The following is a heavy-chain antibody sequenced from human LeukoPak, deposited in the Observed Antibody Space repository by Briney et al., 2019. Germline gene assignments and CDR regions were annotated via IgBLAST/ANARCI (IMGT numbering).Heavy chain of an antibody. CDR2: INSDGSST. V-gene: IGHV3-74*01. CDR3: ARARGPTDY. Sequence: GGSLRLSCAASGCTFSSYWMYWVRQAPGRGLVWVSRINSDGSSTSYADSVKGRFTISRDNAKNTLYLQMNSLRAEDTVVYYCARARGPTDYWGQGTLVTVSS. J-gene: IGHJ4*02. CDR1: GCTFSSYW.